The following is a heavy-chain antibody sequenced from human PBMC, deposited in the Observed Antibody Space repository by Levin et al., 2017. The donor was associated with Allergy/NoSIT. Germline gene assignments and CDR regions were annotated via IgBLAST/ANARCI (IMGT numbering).Heavy chain of an antibody. CDR2: YDYGGNT. D-gene: IGHD4-23*01. J-gene: IGHJ2*01. CDR1: GGSITGFH. Sequence: MPSETLSLTCTVSGGSITGFHWNWIRQSAGKGLEWIGRYDYGGNTKYNPSLRSRVAMSMDPSKNQVFLTLNSVTAADTAVYFCARDPLIAPRWFDLWGRGTLVTVSS. V-gene: IGHV4-4*07. CDR3: ARDPLIAPRWFDL.